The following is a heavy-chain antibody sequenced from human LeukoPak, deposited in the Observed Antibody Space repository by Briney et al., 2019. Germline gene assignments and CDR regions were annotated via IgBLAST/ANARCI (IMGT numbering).Heavy chain of an antibody. V-gene: IGHV4-30-2*01. D-gene: IGHD6-6*01. Sequence: WVRQPPGKGLEWIGYIYHSGSTYYNPSLKSRVTISVDRSKNQFSLKLSSVTAADTAVYYCARAYSSSFAFDIWGQGTMVTVSS. J-gene: IGHJ3*02. CDR3: ARAYSSSFAFDI. CDR2: IYHSGST.